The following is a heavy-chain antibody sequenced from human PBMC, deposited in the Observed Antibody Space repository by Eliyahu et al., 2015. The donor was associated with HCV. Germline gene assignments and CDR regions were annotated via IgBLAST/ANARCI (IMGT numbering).Heavy chain of an antibody. CDR1: GFTFSSYG. Sequence: QVQLVESGGGVVQPGRSLRLSCAASGFTFSSYGMHWVRQAPGKGLEWVAVISYDGSNKYYADSVKGRFTISRDNSKNTLYLQMNSLRAEDTAVYYCAKPGGGRYNSYFDYWGQGTLVTVSS. D-gene: IGHD5-18*01. J-gene: IGHJ4*02. V-gene: IGHV3-30*18. CDR2: ISYDGSNK. CDR3: AKPGGGRYNSYFDY.